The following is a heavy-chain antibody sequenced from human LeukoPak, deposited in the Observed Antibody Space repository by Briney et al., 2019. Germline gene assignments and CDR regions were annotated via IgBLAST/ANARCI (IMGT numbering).Heavy chain of an antibody. V-gene: IGHV4-39*01. CDR3: ARHYGDYRYYFDY. CDR2: IYYSGST. J-gene: IGHJ4*02. D-gene: IGHD4-17*01. Sequence: SETLALTCTVSGGSIGSSSYYWGWIRQPPGKGLEWIGSIYYSGSTYYNPSLKSRVTISVDTSKNQFSLKLSSVTAADTAVYYCARHYGDYRYYFDYWGQGTLVTVSS. CDR1: GGSIGSSSYY.